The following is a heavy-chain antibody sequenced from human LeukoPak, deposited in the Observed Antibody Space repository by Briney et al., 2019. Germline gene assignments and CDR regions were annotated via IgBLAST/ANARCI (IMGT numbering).Heavy chain of an antibody. Sequence: GGSLRLSCAASGFTVSSNYMSWVRQAPGKGLEWVSVIYSGGSTYYADSVKGRFTISRDNSKNTLYPQMNSLRAEDTAVYYCARAGVGYCSGGSCYSGYYYYGMDVWGQGTTVTVSS. CDR2: IYSGGST. CDR1: GFTVSSNY. CDR3: ARAGVGYCSGGSCYSGYYYYGMDV. J-gene: IGHJ6*02. D-gene: IGHD2-15*01. V-gene: IGHV3-53*01.